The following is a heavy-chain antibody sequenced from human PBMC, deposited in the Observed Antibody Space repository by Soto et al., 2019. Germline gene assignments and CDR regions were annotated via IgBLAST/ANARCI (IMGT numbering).Heavy chain of an antibody. J-gene: IGHJ5*02. CDR3: GHRPESHYGYFPCPESPTDWFYP. D-gene: IGHD3-10*01. CDR2: LYWDDEK. V-gene: IGHV2-5*02. CDR1: GFSLTTNGVG. Sequence: SGPTLVNPTQTLTLTCTFSGFSLTTNGVGVGWIRQPPGKAPEWLALLYWDDEKRYTPSLKSRLTITKDSSKNQVVLTMTNMDPVDTATYYCGHRPESHYGYFPCPESPTDWFYPWGKGTLVPVSS.